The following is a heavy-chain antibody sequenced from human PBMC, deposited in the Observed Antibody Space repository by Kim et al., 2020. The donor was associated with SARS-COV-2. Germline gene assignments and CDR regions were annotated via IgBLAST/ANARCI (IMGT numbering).Heavy chain of an antibody. CDR3: ARTAVGEYDY. CDR2: ST. V-gene: IGHV4-31*02. D-gene: IGHD3-3*01. Sequence: STYYNPSLKSRVTISVDTSKNQFSLKLSSVTAADTAVYYCARTAVGEYDYWGQGTLVTVSS. J-gene: IGHJ4*02.